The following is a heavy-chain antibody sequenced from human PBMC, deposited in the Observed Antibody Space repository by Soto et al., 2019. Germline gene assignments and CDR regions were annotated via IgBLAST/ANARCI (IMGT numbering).Heavy chain of an antibody. CDR3: TRDEAEADFWSGYYYYYGMDV. D-gene: IGHD3-3*01. V-gene: IGHV3-49*04. CDR1: GFTFGDYA. J-gene: IGHJ6*02. CDR2: IRSKAYGGTT. Sequence: GGSLRLSCTASGFTFGDYAMSWVRQAPGKGLEWVGFIRSKAYGGTTEYAASVKGRFTISRDDSKSIAYLQMNSLKTEDTAVYYCTRDEAEADFWSGYYYYYGMDVWGQGTTVTVSS.